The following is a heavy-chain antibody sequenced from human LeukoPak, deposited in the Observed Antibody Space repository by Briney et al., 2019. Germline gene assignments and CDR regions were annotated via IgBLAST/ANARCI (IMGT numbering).Heavy chain of an antibody. CDR3: ARGYGSGSYPIDY. J-gene: IGHJ4*02. CDR1: GFTFSNYG. D-gene: IGHD3-10*01. CDR2: IWYDGSNK. V-gene: IGHV3-33*01. Sequence: GGSLRLSCAASGFTFSNYGMHWVRQAPGKGLEWVAVIWYDGSNKYYADSVKGRFTISRDNSKNTLYLRMNSLRDDDTAVYHCARGYGSGSYPIDYWGQGTLVTVSS.